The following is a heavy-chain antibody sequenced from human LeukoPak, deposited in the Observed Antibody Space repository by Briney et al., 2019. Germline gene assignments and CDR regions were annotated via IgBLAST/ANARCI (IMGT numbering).Heavy chain of an antibody. CDR3: AKSIDSSGYWGSDY. D-gene: IGHD3-22*01. CDR2: INTDGSRT. V-gene: IGHV3-74*01. CDR1: GFTFSSYW. Sequence: PGGSLRLSCAASGFTFSSYWMHWVRQAPGKGLVWVSYINTDGSRTSYADSVKGRLTISRDNAKNTLYLQMNSLRAEDTAVYYCAKSIDSSGYWGSDYWGQGTLVTVSS. J-gene: IGHJ4*02.